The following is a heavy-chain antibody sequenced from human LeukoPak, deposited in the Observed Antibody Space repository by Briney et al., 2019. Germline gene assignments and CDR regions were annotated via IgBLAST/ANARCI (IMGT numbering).Heavy chain of an antibody. CDR2: IYYSGST. D-gene: IGHD2-8*02. CDR3: ARQQLVVGWFDP. Sequence: PSETLSLTCTVSGGSISSYYWSWIRQPPGKGLEWIGYIYYSGSTNYNASLKSRVTISVDRSKNQFSLKLSSVTAADTAVYYCARQQLVVGWFDPWGQGTLVTVSS. CDR1: GGSISSYY. V-gene: IGHV4-59*08. J-gene: IGHJ5*02.